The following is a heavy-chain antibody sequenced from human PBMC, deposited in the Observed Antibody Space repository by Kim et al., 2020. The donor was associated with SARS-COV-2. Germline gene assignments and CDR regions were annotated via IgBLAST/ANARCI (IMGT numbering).Heavy chain of an antibody. Sequence: GGSLRLSCAASGFTFDTYAMSWVRQAPGKGLEWVSVISGGAVNKFYADSVRGRFTISRDNSKNTLYLQMNSLRDEDTALYYCAKMVIMDGYNYFYYYAMHVSGQGTTVTGSS. CDR2: ISGGAVNK. D-gene: IGHD2-21*01. V-gene: IGHV3-23*01. CDR3: AKMVIMDGYNYFYYYAMHV. J-gene: IGHJ6*02. CDR1: GFTFDTYA.